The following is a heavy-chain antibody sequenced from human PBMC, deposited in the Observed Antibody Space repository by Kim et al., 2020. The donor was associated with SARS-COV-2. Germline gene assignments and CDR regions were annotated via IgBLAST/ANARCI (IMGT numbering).Heavy chain of an antibody. CDR3: ARESGRVSELLLRDAFDI. J-gene: IGHJ3*02. Sequence: GRFTMTRDTATSTVYMELSSLRAEDTAVYYCARESGRVSELLLRDAFDIWGQGTMVTVSS. D-gene: IGHD1-26*01. V-gene: IGHV1-46*01.